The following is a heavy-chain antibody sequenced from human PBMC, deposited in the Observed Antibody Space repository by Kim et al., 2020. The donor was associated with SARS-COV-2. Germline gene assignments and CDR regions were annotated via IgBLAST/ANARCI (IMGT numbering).Heavy chain of an antibody. D-gene: IGHD1-7*01. CDR3: ASGITGTSVYYYYMDV. V-gene: IGHV3-11*01. Sequence: YYADSVKGRFTISRDNTKNSLYLQMNSLRAEDTAVCYCASGITGTSVYYYYMDVWGKGTTVTVSS. J-gene: IGHJ6*03.